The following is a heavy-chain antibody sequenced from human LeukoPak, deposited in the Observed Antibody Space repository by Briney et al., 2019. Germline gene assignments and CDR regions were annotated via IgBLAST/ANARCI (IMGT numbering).Heavy chain of an antibody. J-gene: IGHJ4*02. CDR3: ARDLSRITMVRELGEARSDPFDY. CDR2: INPNSGGT. D-gene: IGHD3-10*01. CDR1: GYPFTGYY. V-gene: IGHV1-2*02. Sequence: GASVKVSCKASGYPFTGYYLHWVRQAPGQGLEWMGWINPNSGGTNYAQKFQGRVTMTRDTSISTAYMELSRLRSDDTAVYYCARDLSRITMVRELGEARSDPFDYWGQGTLVTVSS.